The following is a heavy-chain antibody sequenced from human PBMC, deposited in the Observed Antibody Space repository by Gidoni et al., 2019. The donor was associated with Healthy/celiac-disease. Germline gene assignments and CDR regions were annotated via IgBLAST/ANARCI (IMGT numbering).Heavy chain of an antibody. CDR2: IYYSGST. J-gene: IGHJ3*02. CDR3: ARGRLNFDWFPNAFDI. D-gene: IGHD3-9*01. CDR1: GGSTSSYY. Sequence: QVQLQESGPGLVKPSETLSLTCTASGGSTSSYYWSWIRQPPGKGLEWIGYIYYSGSTNSNPSLKSRVTISVDTSKNQFSLKLSSVTAADTAVYYCARGRLNFDWFPNAFDIWGQGTMVTVSS. V-gene: IGHV4-59*01.